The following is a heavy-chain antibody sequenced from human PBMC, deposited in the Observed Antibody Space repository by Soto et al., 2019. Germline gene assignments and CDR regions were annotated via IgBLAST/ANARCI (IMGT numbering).Heavy chain of an antibody. CDR3: VRDGWVTMRHFAF. CDR1: GYIFRDYA. V-gene: IGHV1-3*01. J-gene: IGHJ3*01. D-gene: IGHD4-17*01. CDR2: LNVDNGES. Sequence: QVRLVQSGAEVRKPGASVLVSCKASGYIFRDYAIHWVRQAPGQRPEWMGWLNVDNGESKYSQKFQGRVTLSSDTAATTAYMELSSLRSEDTAVYYCVRDGWVTMRHFAFWGQGTMVSVSS.